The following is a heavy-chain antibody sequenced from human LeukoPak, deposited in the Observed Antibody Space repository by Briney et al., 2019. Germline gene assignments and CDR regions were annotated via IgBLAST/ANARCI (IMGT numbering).Heavy chain of an antibody. D-gene: IGHD5-24*01. CDR3: ARDVYGDGYNSFDY. Sequence: GGSLRLSCAVSGFIVSSNHMNWVRQAPGKGLEWVSGIYSGGYSRDRPFYADSVTGIFTTSSDSSKNTLFLQMNSERAEDTAVYYCARDVYGDGYNSFDYWGRGILVTVSS. CDR1: GFIVSSNH. CDR2: IYSGGYSRDRP. J-gene: IGHJ4*02. V-gene: IGHV3-66*01.